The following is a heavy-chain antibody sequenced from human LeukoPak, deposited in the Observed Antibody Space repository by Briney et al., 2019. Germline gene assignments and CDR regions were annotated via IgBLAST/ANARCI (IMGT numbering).Heavy chain of an antibody. CDR1: GYTFTSYD. CDR2: MNPNSGNT. Sequence: GASVKVSCKASGYTFTSYDINWVRQATGQGLEWMGWMNPNSGNTGYAQKFQGRVTLTRNTSITTAYMELSSLRSEDTAVYYCATDLNSGYGGPHWGQGTLVTVSS. J-gene: IGHJ4*02. V-gene: IGHV1-8*01. CDR3: ATDLNSGYGGPH. D-gene: IGHD4-23*01.